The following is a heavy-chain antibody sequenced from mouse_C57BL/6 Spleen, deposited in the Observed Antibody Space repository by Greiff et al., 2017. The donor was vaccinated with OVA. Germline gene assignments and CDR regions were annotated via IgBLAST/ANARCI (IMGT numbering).Heavy chain of an antibody. D-gene: IGHD1-1*01. CDR1: GYAFSSYW. J-gene: IGHJ4*01. Sequence: VQLQQSGAELVKPGASVKISCKASGYAFSSYWMNWVKQRPGKGLEWIGQIYPGDGDTNYNGKFKGKATLTAYKSSSTAYMQLSSLTSEDSAVYFCARSLLLPYAMDYWGQGTSVTVSS. CDR2: IYPGDGDT. V-gene: IGHV1-80*01. CDR3: ARSLLLPYAMDY.